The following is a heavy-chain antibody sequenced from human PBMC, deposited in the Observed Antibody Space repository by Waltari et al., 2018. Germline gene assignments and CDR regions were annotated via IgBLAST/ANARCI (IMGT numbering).Heavy chain of an antibody. J-gene: IGHJ3*02. V-gene: IGHV1-3*01. CDR2: INAGNGKT. D-gene: IGHD3-16*02. Sequence: QVQLVQSGAEVKKPGASVKVSCKASGYTFTSYAMHWVRQAPGQRLEWMGWINAGNGKTKYSQKFQGRVTITRDTSASTAYMELSSLRSEDTAVYYCARGPDYIWGSYRPLHAFDIWGQGTMVTVSS. CDR1: GYTFTSYA. CDR3: ARGPDYIWGSYRPLHAFDI.